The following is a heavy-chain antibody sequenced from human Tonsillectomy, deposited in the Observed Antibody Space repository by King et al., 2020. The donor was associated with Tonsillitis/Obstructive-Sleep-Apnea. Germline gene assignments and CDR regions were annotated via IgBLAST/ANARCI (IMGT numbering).Heavy chain of an antibody. J-gene: IGHJ6*03. V-gene: IGHV3-15*01. CDR1: GFTFSNAW. D-gene: IGHD3-10*01. CDR2: IKSKTDGGTT. Sequence: VQLVESGGGLVKPGGSLRLSCTASGFTFSNAWMSWVRQAPGKGLEWVGRIKSKTDGGTTDYAAPGKGTSTISRDDSKNTLYLQVNSLKTEDKAVYFCSTDRRGGDIELGRYYYYTAVWGKGTTVTVPS. CDR3: STDRRGGDIELGRYYYYTAV.